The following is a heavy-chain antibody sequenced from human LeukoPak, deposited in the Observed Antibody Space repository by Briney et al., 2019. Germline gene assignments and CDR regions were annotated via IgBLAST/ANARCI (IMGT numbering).Heavy chain of an antibody. J-gene: IGHJ6*02. D-gene: IGHD2-2*03. CDR3: AKDLDIVVVPAARVYGMDV. Sequence: GGSLRLSCAASGFTFSSYAMSWVRQAPGKGLEWVSTISGSGGSTYYADSVKGRFTISRDNSKNTLYLQMNSLRAEDTAVYYCAKDLDIVVVPAARVYGMDVWGQGTTVTVSS. V-gene: IGHV3-23*01. CDR2: ISGSGGST. CDR1: GFTFSSYA.